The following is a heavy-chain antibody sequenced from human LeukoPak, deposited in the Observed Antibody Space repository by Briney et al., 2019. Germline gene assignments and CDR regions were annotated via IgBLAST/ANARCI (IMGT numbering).Heavy chain of an antibody. V-gene: IGHV4-38-2*02. D-gene: IGHD6-19*01. J-gene: IGHJ3*02. CDR2: IYYSGST. Sequence: SSETLSLTCTVSGYSISSGYFWGWIRQPPGKGLEWIGSIYYSGSTYYNPSLKSRVTISVDTSKNQFSLKLSSVTAADTAVYYCATYSSGWEIDAFDIWGQGTMVTVSS. CDR3: ATYSSGWEIDAFDI. CDR1: GYSISSGYF.